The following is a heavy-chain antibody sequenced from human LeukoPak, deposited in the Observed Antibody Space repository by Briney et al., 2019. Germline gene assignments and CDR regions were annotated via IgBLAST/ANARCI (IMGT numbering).Heavy chain of an antibody. D-gene: IGHD3-16*02. CDR1: GGSISSYY. CDR3: ARGMGTFGGVIAV. Sequence: SETLSLTCTVSGGSISSYYWSWIRQPPGKRLEWIGYIYYSGSTNYDPSLKSRVTISVDTSKNQFSLKLSSVTAADTAVYYCARGMGTFGGVIAVWGQGTLVTVSS. J-gene: IGHJ4*02. CDR2: IYYSGST. V-gene: IGHV4-59*01.